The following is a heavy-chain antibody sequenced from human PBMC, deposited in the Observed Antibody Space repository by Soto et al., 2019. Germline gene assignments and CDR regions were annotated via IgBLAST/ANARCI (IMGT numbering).Heavy chain of an antibody. CDR1: GGTFSSYA. CDR3: AKDTYSSGFFQSYYYYGMDV. CDR2: IIPIFGTA. Sequence: SVKVSCKASGGTFSSYAISWVRQAPGQGLEWMGGIIPIFGTANYAQKFQGRVTITADKSTSTAYMELNSLRAEDTAVYYCAKDTYSSGFFQSYYYYGMDVWGQGTTVTVSS. D-gene: IGHD6-19*01. J-gene: IGHJ6*02. V-gene: IGHV1-69*06.